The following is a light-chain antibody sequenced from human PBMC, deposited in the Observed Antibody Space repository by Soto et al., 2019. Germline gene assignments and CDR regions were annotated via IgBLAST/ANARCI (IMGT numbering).Light chain of an antibody. CDR1: QSVISY. CDR2: DAS. V-gene: IGKV3-11*01. J-gene: IGKJ4*01. CDR3: EQRSNWPPLT. Sequence: EIVLTQSPATLSLSPGERATLSCRASQSVISYLAWYQQKPGQAPLLLIYDASNRATGIPARFSGSGSGTDFTLAISSLELEDFAVYYCEQRSNWPPLTFGGGTKVEVK.